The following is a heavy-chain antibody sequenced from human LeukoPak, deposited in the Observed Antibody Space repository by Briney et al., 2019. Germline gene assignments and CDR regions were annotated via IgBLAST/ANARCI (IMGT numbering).Heavy chain of an antibody. CDR3: ARGIWEMATIPYWYFDI. D-gene: IGHD5-24*01. V-gene: IGHV4-59*10. J-gene: IGHJ2*01. Sequence: SETLSLTCAVYGGSFSGYYWSWIRQPPGKGLEGIGRISTRGSTNYNPPLKSRVTMSVYTAKNQFSLKLSSVTAADTALYYCARGIWEMATIPYWYFDIWGRGTLVTVSS. CDR2: ISTRGST. CDR1: GGSFSGYY.